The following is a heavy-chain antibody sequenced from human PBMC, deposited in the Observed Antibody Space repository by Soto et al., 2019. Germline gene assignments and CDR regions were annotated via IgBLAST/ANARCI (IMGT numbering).Heavy chain of an antibody. D-gene: IGHD3-10*01. CDR1: GGSSSSGDYY. Sequence: KPSETLSLTCTVSGGSSSSGDYYWSWIRQPPGKGLEWIGYIYYSGSTYYNPSLKSRATISIDTSKDQFSLELDSVTAADTAAYYCARATMVFFFDYWGQGTLVTVSS. CDR2: IYYSGST. V-gene: IGHV4-30-4*01. J-gene: IGHJ4*02. CDR3: ARATMVFFFDY.